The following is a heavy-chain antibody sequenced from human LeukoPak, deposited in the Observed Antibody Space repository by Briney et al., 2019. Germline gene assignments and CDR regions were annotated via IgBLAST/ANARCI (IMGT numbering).Heavy chain of an antibody. J-gene: IGHJ4*02. V-gene: IGHV1-8*01. Sequence: ASVKVSCKASGYTFTSYDINWVRQTTGQGLEWMGWMNPNSGNTGYAQKFQGRVTMTRNTSISTAYMELSSLRSEDTAVYYCARGSHYDSNGYSYYFDYWDQGTLITVSS. CDR2: MNPNSGNT. CDR1: GYTFTSYD. CDR3: ARGSHYDSNGYSYYFDY. D-gene: IGHD3-22*01.